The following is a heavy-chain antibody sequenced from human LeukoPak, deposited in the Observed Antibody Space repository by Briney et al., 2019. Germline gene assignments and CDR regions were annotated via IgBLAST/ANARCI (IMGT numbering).Heavy chain of an antibody. CDR3: ARDRTPIDY. CDR1: GGSISSYY. J-gene: IGHJ4*02. Sequence: SETLSLTCTVSGGSISSYYWSWIRQPPGKELEWIGYIYYSGSTNYNPSLKSRVTISVDTSKNQFSLKLSSVTAADTAVYYCARDRTPIDYWGQGTLVTVSS. CDR2: IYYSGST. V-gene: IGHV4-59*01.